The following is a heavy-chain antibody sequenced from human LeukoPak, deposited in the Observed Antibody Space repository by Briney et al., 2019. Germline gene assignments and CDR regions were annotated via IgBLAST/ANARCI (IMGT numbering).Heavy chain of an antibody. CDR1: GYSFTSYW. CDR3: ARLFSRSIAAPNWFDP. V-gene: IGHV5-51*01. D-gene: IGHD6-6*01. CDR2: IYPGDSDT. Sequence: GESLKISCKGSGYSFTSYWIGWVRQMPGKGLEWMGIIYPGDSDTRYSPSFQGQVTISADKSISTAYLQWSSLKASDTAMYYCARLFSRSIAAPNWFDPWGQGTLGNVSS. J-gene: IGHJ5*01.